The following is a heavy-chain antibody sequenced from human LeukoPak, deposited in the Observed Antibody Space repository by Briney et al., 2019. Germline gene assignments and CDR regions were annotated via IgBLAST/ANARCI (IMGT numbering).Heavy chain of an antibody. D-gene: IGHD5-12*01. V-gene: IGHV3-30*02. Sequence: GGSLRLSCAASGFTFSSFGMHWVRQAPGRGLEWVAFIRYDGGNKNYADSVQGRFTISRDNSKNTLYLQMSSLRAEDTAVYYCAKDGYSGYDGYYFDYWGQGTLVTVSS. CDR3: AKDGYSGYDGYYFDY. CDR1: GFTFSSFG. J-gene: IGHJ4*02. CDR2: IRYDGGNK.